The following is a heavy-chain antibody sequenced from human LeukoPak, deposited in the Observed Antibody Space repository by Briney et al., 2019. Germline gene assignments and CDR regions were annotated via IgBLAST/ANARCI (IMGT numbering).Heavy chain of an antibody. CDR1: GGSFSGYY. CDR2: INHSGST. J-gene: IGHJ3*02. Sequence: SETLSLTCAVYGGSFSGYYWSWIRQPPGKGLEWIGEINHSGSTNYNLSLKSRVTISVDTSKNQFSLKLSSVTAADTAVYYCARVWSGNYYEDRGAFDIWGQGTMVTVSS. V-gene: IGHV4-34*01. D-gene: IGHD3-22*01. CDR3: ARVWSGNYYEDRGAFDI.